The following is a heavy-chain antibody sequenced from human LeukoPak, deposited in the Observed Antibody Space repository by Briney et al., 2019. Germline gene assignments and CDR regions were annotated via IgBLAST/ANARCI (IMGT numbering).Heavy chain of an antibody. CDR1: RDSISSNYY. V-gene: IGHV4-38-2*01. CDR2: IYHSGST. J-gene: IGHJ4*02. D-gene: IGHD3-16*01. CDR3: ARLGNEDGDY. Sequence: SETLSLTCPVSRDSISSNYYWGWIRQPPGKGLEWIGSIYHSGSTYYNPSLKSRVTISVDTSKNQFSLKLSSVTAADTAVYYCARLGNEDGDYWGQGTLVTVSS.